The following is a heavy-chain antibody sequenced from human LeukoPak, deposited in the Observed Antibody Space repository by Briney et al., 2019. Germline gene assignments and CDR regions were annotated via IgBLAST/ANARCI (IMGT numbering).Heavy chain of an antibody. CDR3: ARAGDIVVVPAARPPPMDV. CDR2: IIPILGIA. J-gene: IGHJ6*02. Sequence: ASVKVSCKASGGTFSSYAISWVRQAPGQGLEWMGRIIPILGIANYAQKFQGRATITADKSTSTAYMELSSLRSEDTAVYYCARAGDIVVVPAARPPPMDVWGQGTTVTVSS. CDR1: GGTFSSYA. V-gene: IGHV1-69*04. D-gene: IGHD2-2*01.